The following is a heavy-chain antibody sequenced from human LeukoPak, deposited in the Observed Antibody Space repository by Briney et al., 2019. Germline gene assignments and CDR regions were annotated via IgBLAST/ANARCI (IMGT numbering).Heavy chain of an antibody. CDR3: ARGPLYDFWSGYSIFFDY. Sequence: PSETLSLTCAVYGGSFSGYYWSWIRQPPGKGLEWIGEINHSGSTYYNPSLKSRVTISVDTSKNQFSLKLSSVTAADTAVYYCARGPLYDFWSGYSIFFDYWGQGTLVTVSS. CDR2: INHSGST. J-gene: IGHJ4*02. CDR1: GGSFSGYY. V-gene: IGHV4-34*01. D-gene: IGHD3-3*01.